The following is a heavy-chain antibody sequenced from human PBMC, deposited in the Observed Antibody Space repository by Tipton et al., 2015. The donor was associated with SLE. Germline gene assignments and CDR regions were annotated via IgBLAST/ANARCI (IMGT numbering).Heavy chain of an antibody. D-gene: IGHD3-22*01. CDR1: GGSFSGYY. V-gene: IGHV4-34*01. CDR2: IYHSGST. Sequence: TLSLTCAVYGGSFSGYYWSWIRQSPGKGLEWIGSIYHSGSTYYNPSLKSRVTISVDTSKNQFSLKLSSVTAADTAVYYCARDDTDGESSGIPGDYWGQGTLVTVSS. J-gene: IGHJ4*02. CDR3: ARDDTDGESSGIPGDY.